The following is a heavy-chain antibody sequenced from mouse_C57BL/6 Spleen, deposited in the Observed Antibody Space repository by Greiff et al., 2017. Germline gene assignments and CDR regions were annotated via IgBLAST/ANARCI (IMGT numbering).Heavy chain of an antibody. V-gene: IGHV1-69*01. CDR2: YDPSDSYT. CDR3: ARGDSKGTWFAY. CDR1: GYTFTSYW. Sequence: QVQLQQPGAELVMPGASVKLSCKASGYTFTSYWMHWVKQRPGQGLEWIGEYDPSDSYTNYNQKFKGKSTLTVDKSSSTAYMQLSSLTSEDSAVYYCARGDSKGTWFAYWGQGTLVTVSA. J-gene: IGHJ3*01. D-gene: IGHD2-5*01.